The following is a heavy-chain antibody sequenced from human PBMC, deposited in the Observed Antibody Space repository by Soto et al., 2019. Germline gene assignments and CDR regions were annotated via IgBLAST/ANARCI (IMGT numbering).Heavy chain of an antibody. J-gene: IGHJ3*02. D-gene: IGHD2-15*01. V-gene: IGHV4-59*01. Sequence: SDTLSLTCTVSGGSIRNYYWSWIRQAPGKGLEWIGSIYDSGSTNYNPSLKSRIYMSIDTSKNQFSLKLSSVTAADTAIFYCARENRRIDAFDIWGQGTMVTVSS. CDR1: GGSIRNYY. CDR3: ARENRRIDAFDI. CDR2: IYDSGST.